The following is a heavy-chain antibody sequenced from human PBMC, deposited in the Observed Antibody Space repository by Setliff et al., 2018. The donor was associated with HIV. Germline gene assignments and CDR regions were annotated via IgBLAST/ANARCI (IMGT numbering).Heavy chain of an antibody. V-gene: IGHV4-39*07. J-gene: IGHJ5*02. D-gene: IGHD3-10*01. CDR1: GDSVYSRSYY. Sequence: SETLSLTCAVFGDSVYSRSYYWGWIRQPPGKGLEWIGSMYYKGNTYYKPSLRSRISISSDTSRNLVSLRLRSVTAADTAVYYCARVGSWHYGGRVLDLWGQGTLVTVSS. CDR3: ARVGSWHYGGRVLDL. CDR2: MYYKGNT.